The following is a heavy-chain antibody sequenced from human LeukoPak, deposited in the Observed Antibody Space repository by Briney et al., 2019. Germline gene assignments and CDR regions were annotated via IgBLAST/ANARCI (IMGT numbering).Heavy chain of an antibody. D-gene: IGHD3-10*01. CDR3: AADLEKFGALRYYYYMDV. Sequence: SVTVPYMPSVFTLTNSAMQWLRQARRHPREWIGWIFVCSGNTNYAQKFKERVTITRDMCTSTAYMELSSLRSEDTVVYYCAADLEKFGALRYYYYMDVWGKGNTVTVSS. J-gene: IGHJ6*03. V-gene: IGHV1-58*02. CDR1: VFTLTNSA. CDR2: IFVCSGNT.